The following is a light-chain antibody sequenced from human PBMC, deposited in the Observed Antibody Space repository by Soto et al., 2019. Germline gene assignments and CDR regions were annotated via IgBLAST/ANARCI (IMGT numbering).Light chain of an antibody. CDR2: EAS. J-gene: IGLJ1*01. V-gene: IGLV2-23*01. CDR1: SSDVGSYNL. CDR3: CSYAGSSTYV. Sequence: QSVLTQPASVSGSPGQSITISCTGTSSDVGSYNLVSWYQQHPGKVPKLMTYEASKRPSGVSSRFSGSKSGDTASLTISGLQAEDEADYYCCSYAGSSTYVFGTGTKLTV.